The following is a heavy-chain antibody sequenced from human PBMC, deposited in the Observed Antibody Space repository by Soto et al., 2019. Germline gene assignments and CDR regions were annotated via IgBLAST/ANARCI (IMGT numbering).Heavy chain of an antibody. J-gene: IGHJ4*02. CDR1: GGSISSYY. Sequence: SETLSLTCTVSGGSISSYYWSWIRQPPGKGLEWIGYIYYSGSTNYNPSLKSRVTISVDTSKNQFSLKLSSVTAADTAVYYCARRYGRNFDYWGQGALVTVSS. V-gene: IGHV4-59*01. CDR3: ARRYGRNFDY. CDR2: IYYSGST. D-gene: IGHD1-20*01.